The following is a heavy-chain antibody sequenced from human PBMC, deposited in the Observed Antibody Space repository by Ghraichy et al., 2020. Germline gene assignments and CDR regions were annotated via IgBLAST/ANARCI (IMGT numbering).Heavy chain of an antibody. V-gene: IGHV1-69*13. CDR3: ARDLAGATYFDY. D-gene: IGHD1-26*01. CDR2: IIPIFGTA. J-gene: IGHJ4*02. Sequence: SVKVSCKASGGTFSSYAISWVRQAPGQGLEWMGGIIPIFGTANYAQKFQGRVTITADESTSTAYMELSSLRSEDTAVYYCARDLAGATYFDYWGQGTLVTVSS. CDR1: GGTFSSYA.